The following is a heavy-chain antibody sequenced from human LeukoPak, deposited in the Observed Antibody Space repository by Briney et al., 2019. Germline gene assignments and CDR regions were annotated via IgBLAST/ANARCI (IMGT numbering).Heavy chain of an antibody. CDR3: ARVERGRFDP. CDR1: GGSFSGYY. J-gene: IGHJ5*02. D-gene: IGHD6-25*01. V-gene: IGHV4-34*01. Sequence: PSETLSLTCAVYGGSFSGYYWSWIRQPPGKGLGWIGEINHSGSTNYNPSLKSRVTISVDTSKNQFSLKLSSVTAADTAVYYCARVERGRFDPWGQGTLVTVSS. CDR2: INHSGST.